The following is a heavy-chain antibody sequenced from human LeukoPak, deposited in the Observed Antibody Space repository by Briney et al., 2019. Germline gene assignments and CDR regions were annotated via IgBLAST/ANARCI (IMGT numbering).Heavy chain of an antibody. Sequence: XYXGSNKYYEDSVKGRFTISRDNSKNTLYLQMNSLRAEDTAVYYCARDNQSSGWYITNYYGMDVWGQGTTVTVSS. CDR2: XYXGSNK. D-gene: IGHD6-19*01. J-gene: IGHJ6*02. V-gene: IGHV3-30-3*01. CDR3: ARDNQSSGWYITNYYGMDV.